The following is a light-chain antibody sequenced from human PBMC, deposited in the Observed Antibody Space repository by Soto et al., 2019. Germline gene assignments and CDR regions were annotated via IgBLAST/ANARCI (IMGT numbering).Light chain of an antibody. CDR1: QTISSW. CDR3: QQYYSYPVT. J-gene: IGKJ5*01. V-gene: IGKV1-5*03. CDR2: KAS. Sequence: DIQMTQSPSTLSGSVGDRVTITCRASQTISSWLAWYQQKPGKAPKLLIYKASTLKSGVPSRFSGSGSGTEFTLTISSLQPDDFATYYCQQYYSYPVTFGQWTRLEI.